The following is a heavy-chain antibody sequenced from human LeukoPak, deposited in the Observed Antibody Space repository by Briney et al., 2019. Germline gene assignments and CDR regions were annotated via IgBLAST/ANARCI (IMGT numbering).Heavy chain of an antibody. CDR3: ARGSGNL. Sequence: PGGSLRLSCAASGFSFSSYTMHWVRQAPGKGLECVSAISSNGGSTHYANSVKGRFTISRDNSKNTLYLHMGSLKTEDMAVYYCARGSGNLWGQGALVTVSS. J-gene: IGHJ1*01. CDR1: GFSFSSYT. D-gene: IGHD1-14*01. CDR2: ISSNGGST. V-gene: IGHV3-64*01.